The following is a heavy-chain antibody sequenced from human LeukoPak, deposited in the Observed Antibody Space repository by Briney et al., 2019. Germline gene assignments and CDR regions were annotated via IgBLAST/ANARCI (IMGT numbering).Heavy chain of an antibody. V-gene: IGHV3-21*01. J-gene: IGHJ4*02. D-gene: IGHD6-19*01. CDR1: GFTFSSYA. CDR3: ARDDEWLVLDH. CDR2: ISRSSTYR. Sequence: PGGSLRLSCAASGFTFSSYAMSWVRQAPGKGLEWVSSISRSSTYRYYADSLKGRFTISRDNAKNSLYLQMSSLRPEDTAVYYCARDDEWLVLDHWGQGTLVTVSS.